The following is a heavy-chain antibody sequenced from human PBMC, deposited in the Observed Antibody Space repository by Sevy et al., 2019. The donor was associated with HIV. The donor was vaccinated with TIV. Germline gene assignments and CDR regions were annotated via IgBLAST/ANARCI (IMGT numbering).Heavy chain of an antibody. D-gene: IGHD6-19*01. CDR2: IKQDGSEK. CDR1: GFTFSSYW. V-gene: IGHV3-7*01. Sequence: GSLRLSCAASGFTFSSYWMSWVRQAPGKGLEWVANIKQDGSEKYYVDSVKGRFTISRDNAKNSLYLQMNSLRAEDTAVYYCARGGGYSSGWYRPFDYWGQGTLVTVSS. CDR3: ARGGGYSSGWYRPFDY. J-gene: IGHJ4*02.